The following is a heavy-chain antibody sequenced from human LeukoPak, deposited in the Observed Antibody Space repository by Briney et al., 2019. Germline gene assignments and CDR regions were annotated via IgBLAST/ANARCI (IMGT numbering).Heavy chain of an antibody. V-gene: IGHV4-4*07. CDR2: IYISGST. Sequence: PSETLSLTCTVSGGSISTYYWSWIRQSAGKGLEWIGRIYISGSTYYNPSLTSRVTMSVDTSKNQFSLKLSSVTAADTAVYYCARVSQDAFDIWGQGTMVTVSS. J-gene: IGHJ3*02. CDR3: ARVSQDAFDI. CDR1: GGSISTYY.